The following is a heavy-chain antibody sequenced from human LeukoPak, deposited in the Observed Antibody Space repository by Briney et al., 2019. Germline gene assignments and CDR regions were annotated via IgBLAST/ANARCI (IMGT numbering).Heavy chain of an antibody. CDR3: ARGDYDSGHFFDY. CDR1: GYTFITYY. D-gene: IGHD3-16*01. Sequence: GASVTVSCTASGYTFITYYMHWVRQAPGQGLEWMGIINPSGGSTSFAEKFQGRVTMTRDTSTSTVFMELSSLRSEDTAAYYCARGDYDSGHFFDYWGQGTLVTVSS. V-gene: IGHV1-46*01. J-gene: IGHJ4*02. CDR2: INPSGGST.